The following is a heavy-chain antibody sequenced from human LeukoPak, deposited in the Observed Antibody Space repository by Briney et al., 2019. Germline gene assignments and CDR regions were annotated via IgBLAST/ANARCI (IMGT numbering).Heavy chain of an antibody. CDR1: GGSISSSSYY. D-gene: IGHD2-2*01. CDR2: IYYSGST. V-gene: IGHV4-39*01. J-gene: IGHJ4*02. CDR3: ARGILTYKYCSSTSCFPSFDY. Sequence: SETLSLTCTVSGGSISSSSYYWGWIRQPPGKGLEWIGSIYYSGSTYYNPSLKSRVTISVDTSKNQFSLKLSSVTAADTAVYYCARGILTYKYCSSTSCFPSFDYWGQGTLVTVSS.